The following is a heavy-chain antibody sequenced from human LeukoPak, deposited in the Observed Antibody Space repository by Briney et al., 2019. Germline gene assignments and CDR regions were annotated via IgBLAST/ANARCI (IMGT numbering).Heavy chain of an antibody. J-gene: IGHJ5*02. V-gene: IGHV3-9*02. CDR1: GFTSDDYA. CDR3: AKGTYYDFWSGYSFDP. D-gene: IGHD3-3*01. Sequence: GGSLRLSCAASGFTSDDYAMHWVRQAPGKGLEWVSGISWNSGNIGYADSVKGRFTISRDNAKKSLYLQMNSLRAEDMALYYCAKGTYYDFWSGYSFDPWGQGTLVTASS. CDR2: ISWNSGNI.